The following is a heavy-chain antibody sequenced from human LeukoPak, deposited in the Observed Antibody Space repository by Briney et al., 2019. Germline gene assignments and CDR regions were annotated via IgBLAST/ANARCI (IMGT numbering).Heavy chain of an antibody. V-gene: IGHV1-18*01. CDR3: ARDGEWFGEFHPLYYYYYYMDV. D-gene: IGHD3-10*01. CDR1: GYTFTSYG. CDR2: ISAYNGNT. J-gene: IGHJ6*03. Sequence: ASVKVSCKASGYTFTSYGISWVRQAPGQGLEWMGWISAYNGNTNYAQKLQGRVTMTTDTSTSTAYMELRSLRSDDTAVYYCARDGEWFGEFHPLYYYYYYMDVWGKGTTVTVSS.